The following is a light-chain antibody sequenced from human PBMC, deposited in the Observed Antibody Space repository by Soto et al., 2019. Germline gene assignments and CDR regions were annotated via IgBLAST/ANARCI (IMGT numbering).Light chain of an antibody. V-gene: IGKV1-27*01. CDR2: GAS. Sequence: DNQMTQSPSSLSASVGDRVTITCRASPGVSNYLAWYQQQPGKVPKLLIHGASTLESGVPSRCSGSGSGTDFTLTISSLQPEDVATYYCQKYNTAPYTFGPGTRVDIK. J-gene: IGKJ3*01. CDR1: PGVSNY. CDR3: QKYNTAPYT.